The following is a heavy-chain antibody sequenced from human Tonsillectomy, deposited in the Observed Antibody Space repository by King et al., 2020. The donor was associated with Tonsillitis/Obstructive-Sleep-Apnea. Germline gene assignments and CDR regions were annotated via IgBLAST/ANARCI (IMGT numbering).Heavy chain of an antibody. CDR1: GFTFSSYD. Sequence: VQLVESGGGLVQPGGSLRLSCAASGFTFSSYDMHWVRQATGKGLEWVSAIGTAVDTYYPGSVKGRFTISRENAKNSLYLQMNSLRAGATVVYYCARVGGEDAFDIWGQGTMVTVSS. V-gene: IGHV3-13*04. J-gene: IGHJ3*02. CDR3: ARVGGEDAFDI. D-gene: IGHD3-10*01. CDR2: IGTAVDT.